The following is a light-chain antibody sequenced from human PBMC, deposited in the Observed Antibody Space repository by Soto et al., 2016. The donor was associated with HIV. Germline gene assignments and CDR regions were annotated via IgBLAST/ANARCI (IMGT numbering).Light chain of an antibody. CDR3: QQYDDYPYT. Sequence: DIQLTQSPSFLSASVGDRVTITCRASQGISSYLAWYQQKPGKAPKLLIYAASTLQSGVPSRFSGSGSGTEFTLTISSLQPEDFATYYCQQYDDYPYTFGQGTKAGD. CDR2: AAS. V-gene: IGKV1-9*01. CDR1: QGISSY. J-gene: IGKJ2*01.